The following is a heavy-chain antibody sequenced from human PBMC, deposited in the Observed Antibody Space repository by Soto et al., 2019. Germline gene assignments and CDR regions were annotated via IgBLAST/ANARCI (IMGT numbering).Heavy chain of an antibody. Sequence: GASVKVSCKASGYTFTDYYMHWVRRAPGQGLGWMGWINDNSGATRYSQRFQGRVTLTRDTSISTAYMELSSLRSDDTAVYYCARDSAAAAGLSFDSWGQGTLVTVSS. CDR2: INDNSGAT. CDR1: GYTFTDYY. V-gene: IGHV1-2*02. D-gene: IGHD6-13*01. J-gene: IGHJ4*02. CDR3: ARDSAAAAGLSFDS.